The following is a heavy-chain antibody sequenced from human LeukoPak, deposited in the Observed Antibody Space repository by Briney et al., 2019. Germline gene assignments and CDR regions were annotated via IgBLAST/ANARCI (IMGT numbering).Heavy chain of an antibody. D-gene: IGHD6-13*01. V-gene: IGHV4-4*07. CDR3: ARDETDAAAGNFDY. J-gene: IGHJ4*02. Sequence: SETLSLTCTVSGGSISSYYWSWIRQPAGKGLERIGRIYTSGSTNYNPSLKSRVTMSVDTSKNQFSLKLSSVTAADTAVYYCARDETDAAAGNFDYWGQGTLVTVSS. CDR1: GGSISSYY. CDR2: IYTSGST.